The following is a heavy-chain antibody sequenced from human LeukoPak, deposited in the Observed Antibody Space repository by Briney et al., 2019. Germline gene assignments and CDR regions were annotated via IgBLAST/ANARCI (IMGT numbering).Heavy chain of an antibody. V-gene: IGHV1-46*01. J-gene: IGHJ4*02. Sequence: GASVKVSCKASGYTFTSYYTHWVRQAPGQGLEWMEIINPSGGSTSYAQKFQGRVTMTRDTSTSTVYMELSSLRSEDTAVYYCARGDYYYDSSGYYRYWGQGTLVTVSS. CDR1: GYTFTSYY. D-gene: IGHD3-22*01. CDR2: INPSGGST. CDR3: ARGDYYYDSSGYYRY.